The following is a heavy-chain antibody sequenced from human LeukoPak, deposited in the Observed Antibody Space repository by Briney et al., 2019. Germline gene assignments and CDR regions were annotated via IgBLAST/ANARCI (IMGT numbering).Heavy chain of an antibody. Sequence: ASVKVSCKASGGTFSSYAISWVRQAPGQGLEWMGRIIPILGIANYAQKFQGRVTITADKSTSTAYMELSSLRSEDTAVYYCARPENGYSGYDFDYWGQGTLVTVSS. CDR2: IIPILGIA. CDR3: ARPENGYSGYDFDY. V-gene: IGHV1-69*04. CDR1: GGTFSSYA. D-gene: IGHD5-12*01. J-gene: IGHJ4*02.